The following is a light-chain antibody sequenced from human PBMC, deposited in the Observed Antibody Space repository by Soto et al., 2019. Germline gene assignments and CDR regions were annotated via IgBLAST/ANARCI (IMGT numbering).Light chain of an antibody. V-gene: IGLV2-23*01. Sequence: QSALTQPASVSGSPGQSITISCTGTSSDVGGYNHVSWYQQHPGKAPKLMIYEGSNRPSGVSNRFSGSKSGNTASLTISGLQAEDEADYYCCSYAGSSTVVFGGGTQLTVL. CDR1: SSDVGGYNH. J-gene: IGLJ2*01. CDR3: CSYAGSSTVV. CDR2: EGS.